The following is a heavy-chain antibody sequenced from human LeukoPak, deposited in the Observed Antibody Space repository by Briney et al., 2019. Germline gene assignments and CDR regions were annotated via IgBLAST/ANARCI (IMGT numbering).Heavy chain of an antibody. Sequence: SETLSLTCAVSGGSISSGGYSWSWIRQPPGKGLEWIGYIYHSGSTYYNPPLKSRVTISVDRSKNQFSLKLSSVTAADTAVYYCATTMVRGVRLDYYYGMDVWGQGTTVTVSS. V-gene: IGHV4-30-2*01. CDR3: ATTMVRGVRLDYYYGMDV. CDR2: IYHSGST. J-gene: IGHJ6*02. D-gene: IGHD3-10*01. CDR1: GGSISSGGYS.